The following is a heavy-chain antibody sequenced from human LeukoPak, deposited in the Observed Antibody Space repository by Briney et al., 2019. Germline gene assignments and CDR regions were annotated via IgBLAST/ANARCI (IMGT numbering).Heavy chain of an antibody. V-gene: IGHV3-48*02. D-gene: IGHD2-2*01. CDR2: IGTSSSTI. Sequence: GGSLRLSCAASGFTFSSYSMNWVRQAPGKGLEWVSYIGTSSSTIYYADSVKGRFTISRDNAKNSLYLQMNSLRDEDTAVYYCAKDGCRITSCHVLVDPWGQGTLVTVSS. J-gene: IGHJ5*02. CDR1: GFTFSSYS. CDR3: AKDGCRITSCHVLVDP.